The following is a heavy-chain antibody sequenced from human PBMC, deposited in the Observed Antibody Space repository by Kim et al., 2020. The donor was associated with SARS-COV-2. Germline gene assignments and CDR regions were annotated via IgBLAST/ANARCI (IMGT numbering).Heavy chain of an antibody. J-gene: IGHJ4*02. D-gene: IGHD6-13*01. V-gene: IGHV3-11*03. Sequence: YSDSVKGRFTIYRDNAKNSLFLQMNSLRAEDTALYFCARLGVIAAAGTVDYWGQGALVTVSS. CDR3: ARLGVIAAAGTVDY.